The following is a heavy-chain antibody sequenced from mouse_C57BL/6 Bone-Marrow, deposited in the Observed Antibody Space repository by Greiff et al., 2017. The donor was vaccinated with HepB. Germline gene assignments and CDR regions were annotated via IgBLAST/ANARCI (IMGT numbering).Heavy chain of an antibody. V-gene: IGHV1-81*01. CDR2: IYPRSGNT. Sequence: QVQLQQSGAELARPGASVKLSYKASGYTFTSYGISWVKQRTGQGLEWIGEIYPRSGNTYYNEKFKGKATLTADKSSSTAYMELRSLTSEDSAVYFCARSGVYYYGSTWFAYWGQGTLVTVSA. CDR1: GYTFTSYG. J-gene: IGHJ3*01. D-gene: IGHD1-1*01. CDR3: ARSGVYYYGSTWFAY.